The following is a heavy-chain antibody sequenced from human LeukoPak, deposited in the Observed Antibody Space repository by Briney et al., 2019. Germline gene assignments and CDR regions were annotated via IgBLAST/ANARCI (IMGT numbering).Heavy chain of an antibody. Sequence: PGGSLRLSCAVSGFTFSGYSMNWVRQAPGKGLEWVSSISSSTAYIYYADSMKGRLTVSRDNAKNSLYLQMNSLRAEDTAVYYCGRAMTTEAPYYMDVWGKGTTVTVSS. CDR3: GRAMTTEAPYYMDV. CDR1: GFTFSGYS. J-gene: IGHJ6*03. CDR2: ISSSTAYI. D-gene: IGHD4-17*01. V-gene: IGHV3-21*01.